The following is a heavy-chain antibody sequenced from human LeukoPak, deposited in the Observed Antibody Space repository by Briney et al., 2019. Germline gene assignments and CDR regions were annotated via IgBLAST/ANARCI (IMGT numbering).Heavy chain of an antibody. J-gene: IGHJ3*02. CDR2: ISGSGGST. CDR3: AKDTFRGYSRSGAFDI. D-gene: IGHD5-18*01. V-gene: IGHV3-23*01. CDR1: GFTFSSYS. Sequence: PGGSLRLSCAASGFTFSSYSMNWVRQAPGKGLEWVSAISGSGGSTYYADSVKGRFTISRDNSKNTLYLQMNSLRAEDTAVYYCAKDTFRGYSRSGAFDIWGQGTMVTVSS.